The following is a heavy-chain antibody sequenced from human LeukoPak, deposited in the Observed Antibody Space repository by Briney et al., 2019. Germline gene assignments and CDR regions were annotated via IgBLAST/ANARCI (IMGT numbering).Heavy chain of an antibody. D-gene: IGHD3-10*01. J-gene: IGHJ4*02. Sequence: SETLSLTCTVSGGSISAYYWSWIRQPPGKRLEWIGYIYYSGSTNYNPSLKSRVTISEDTSKNQFSLKLSSVTAADTAVYYCARHSGDYRYFDHWGQGTLLTVSS. CDR1: GGSISAYY. CDR3: ARHSGDYRYFDH. V-gene: IGHV4-59*08. CDR2: IYYSGST.